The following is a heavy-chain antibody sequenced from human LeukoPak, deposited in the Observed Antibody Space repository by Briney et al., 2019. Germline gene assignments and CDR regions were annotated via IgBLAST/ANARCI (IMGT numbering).Heavy chain of an antibody. D-gene: IGHD6-19*01. V-gene: IGHV4-59*08. Sequence: SETLSLTCAVSGGSISTYYWNWIRQPPGKGLEWIGYIYYTGSTIYNPSLKSRVTISVDTSKNQFSLKLRSVTAAGTAVYYCARIVVAGNGYNSFDPWGQGTLVTVSS. CDR3: ARIVVAGNGYNSFDP. CDR1: GGSISTYY. J-gene: IGHJ5*02. CDR2: IYYTGST.